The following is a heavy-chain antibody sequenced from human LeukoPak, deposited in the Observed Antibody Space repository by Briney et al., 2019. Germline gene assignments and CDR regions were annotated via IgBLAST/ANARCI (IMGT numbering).Heavy chain of an antibody. CDR3: ARDSPQALAILHAFDI. CDR1: GFTFSSYG. D-gene: IGHD5-12*01. V-gene: IGHV3-48*01. CDR2: ISSSSSTI. J-gene: IGHJ3*02. Sequence: GGSLRLSCAASGFTFSSYGMHWVRQAPGKGLEWVSKISSSSSTIYYADSVKGRFTISRDNAKNSLYLQMNSLRAEDTAVYYCARDSPQALAILHAFDIWGHGTMVTVSS.